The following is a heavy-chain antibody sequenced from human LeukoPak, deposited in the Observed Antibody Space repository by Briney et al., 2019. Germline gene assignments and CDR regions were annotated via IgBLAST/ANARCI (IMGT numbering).Heavy chain of an antibody. V-gene: IGHV3-23*01. J-gene: IGHJ4*02. D-gene: IGHD1-1*01. CDR3: AKGWNDGDY. CDR2: ISGSGGST. CDR1: GFTFSNAW. Sequence: GGSLRLSCAASGFTFSNAWMSWVRQAPGKGLEWVSAISGSGGSTYYADSVKGRFTISRDNSKNTLYLQMNSLRAEDTAVYYCAKGWNDGDYWGQGTLVTVSS.